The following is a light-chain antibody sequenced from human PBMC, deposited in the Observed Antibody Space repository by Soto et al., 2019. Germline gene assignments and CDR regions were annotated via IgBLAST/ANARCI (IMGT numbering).Light chain of an antibody. CDR2: LGS. Sequence: VVTPSPTSLPVPPGGPGPLSCRASQSPLHRSGYNYLTWYLQKPGQSPQLLIYLGSSRASGVPDRFSGSGSGTDFTLKISRVEAEDVGVYYCMQALQTPLTFGGGTKV. V-gene: IGKV2-28*01. J-gene: IGKJ4*01. CDR3: MQALQTPLT. CDR1: QSPLHRSGYNY.